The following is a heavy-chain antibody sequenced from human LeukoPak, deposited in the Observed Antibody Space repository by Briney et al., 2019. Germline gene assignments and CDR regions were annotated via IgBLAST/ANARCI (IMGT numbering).Heavy chain of an antibody. CDR3: AKDRGKLSYGSGRLYYFDY. D-gene: IGHD3-10*01. CDR1: GFTFSSYG. CDR2: ISYDGSNK. V-gene: IGHV3-30*18. J-gene: IGHJ4*02. Sequence: GGSLRLSCAASGFTFSSYGMHWVRQAPGKGLEWVAVISYDGSNKYYADSVKGRFTISRDNSKNTLYLQMNSLRAEDTAVYYCAKDRGKLSYGSGRLYYFDYWGQGTLVTVSS.